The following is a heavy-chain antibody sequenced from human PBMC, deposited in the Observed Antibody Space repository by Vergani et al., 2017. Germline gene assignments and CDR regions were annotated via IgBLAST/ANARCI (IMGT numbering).Heavy chain of an antibody. CDR3: ASGGGYDFGLFDY. D-gene: IGHD5-12*01. V-gene: IGHV3-66*02. CDR2: IYSGGST. Sequence: EVQLVESGGGLVKPGGSLRLSCAASGFTFSSYSMNWVRQAPGKGLEWVSVIYSGGSTYYADSVKGRFTITRDNSKNTLYLQMNSLRAEDTAVYYCASGGGYDFGLFDYWGQGTLVTVSS. J-gene: IGHJ4*02. CDR1: GFTFSSYS.